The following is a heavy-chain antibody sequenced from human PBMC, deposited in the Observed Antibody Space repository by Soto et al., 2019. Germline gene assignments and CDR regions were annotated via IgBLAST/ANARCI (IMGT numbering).Heavy chain of an antibody. CDR3: ARDAGRAANYGMDV. Sequence: GASVKVSCKASGGTFSSYAISWVRQAPGQGLEWMGGIIPIFGTANYAQKFQGRVTITADESTSTAYMELSSLRSEDTAVYYCARDAGRAANYGMDVWGQGTTVTVSS. D-gene: IGHD2-15*01. CDR2: IIPIFGTA. J-gene: IGHJ6*02. V-gene: IGHV1-69*13. CDR1: GGTFSSYA.